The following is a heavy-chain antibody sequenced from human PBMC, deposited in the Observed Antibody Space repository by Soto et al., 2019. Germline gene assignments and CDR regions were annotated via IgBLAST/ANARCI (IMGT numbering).Heavy chain of an antibody. V-gene: IGHV3-23*01. CDR1: GFTFSSYA. D-gene: IGHD1-20*01. Sequence: EVQLLESGGGLVQPGGSLRLSCAASGFTFSSYAMSWVRQAPGKGLEWVSAISGSGGSTYYADSVKGRFTISRDNSKNTLYPQMNSLRAEDTAVYYCAKLKGRLVWLDYWGQGTLVTVSS. CDR3: AKLKGRLVWLDY. J-gene: IGHJ4*02. CDR2: ISGSGGST.